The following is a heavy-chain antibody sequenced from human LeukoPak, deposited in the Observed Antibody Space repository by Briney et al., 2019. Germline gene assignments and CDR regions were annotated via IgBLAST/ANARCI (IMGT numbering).Heavy chain of an antibody. CDR1: GYTFTSYG. Sequence: ASVKVSCKASGYTFTSYGISWVRQAPGQGLEWMGWINPNSGGTNYAQKLQGRVTMTTDTSTSTAYMELRSLRSDDTAVYYCAGGNYYDSSGSNDYWGQGTLVTVSS. J-gene: IGHJ4*02. V-gene: IGHV1-18*01. CDR2: INPNSGGT. CDR3: AGGNYYDSSGSNDY. D-gene: IGHD3-22*01.